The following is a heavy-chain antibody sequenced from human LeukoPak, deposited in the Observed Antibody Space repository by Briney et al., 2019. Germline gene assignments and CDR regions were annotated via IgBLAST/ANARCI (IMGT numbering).Heavy chain of an antibody. Sequence: ASVKVSCKASGYTFTSYYMRWVRQAPGQGLEWMGIINPSGGSTSYAQKFQGRVTMTRDTSTSTVYMELSSLRSEDTAVYYCAREARYYYDSSGYLDYWGQGTLVTVSS. CDR3: AREARYYYDSSGYLDY. CDR1: GYTFTSYY. V-gene: IGHV1-46*01. CDR2: INPSGGST. J-gene: IGHJ4*02. D-gene: IGHD3-22*01.